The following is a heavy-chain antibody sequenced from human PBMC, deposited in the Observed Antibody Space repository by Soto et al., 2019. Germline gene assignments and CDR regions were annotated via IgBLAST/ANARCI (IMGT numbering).Heavy chain of an antibody. CDR2: INSDGSST. CDR1: GFTFSSYW. CDR3: ARDRGDIVVPQEFDY. V-gene: IGHV3-74*01. D-gene: IGHD2-15*01. J-gene: IGHJ4*02. Sequence: HPGGSLRLSCAASGFTFSSYWMHWVRQAPGKGLVWASRINSDGSSTSHADSVKGRFTISRDNAKNTLYLQMNSLRAEDTAVYYCARDRGDIVVPQEFDYWGQGTLVTVSS.